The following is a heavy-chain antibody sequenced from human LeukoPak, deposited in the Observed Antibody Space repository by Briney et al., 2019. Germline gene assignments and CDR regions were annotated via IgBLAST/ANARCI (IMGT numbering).Heavy chain of an antibody. D-gene: IGHD5-18*01. V-gene: IGHV1-18*04. CDR1: GYTFTSYG. CDR2: ISGYNGNT. CDR3: ARAPRGYSYGYLDF. Sequence: ASVKVSCKASGYTFTSYGISCVRQAPGQGLEWMGWISGYNGNTNYAQKVQGRVNMTTDISTSTAYMELRSLRSDDTAVYYCARAPRGYSYGYLDFWGQGSLVTVSS. J-gene: IGHJ4*02.